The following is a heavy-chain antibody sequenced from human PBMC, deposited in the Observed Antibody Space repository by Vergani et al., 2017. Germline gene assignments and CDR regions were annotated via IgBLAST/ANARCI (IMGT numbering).Heavy chain of an antibody. CDR1: GYTFTNYG. CDR2: ISAYNGNT. CDR3: ARANLNYDFWSGYAFDI. J-gene: IGHJ3*02. D-gene: IGHD3-3*01. Sequence: QVQLVQSRAEVKKPGASVKVSCKASGYTFTNYGISWVRQAPGQGLEWMGWISAYNGNTNYAQKLQGRVTMTTDTSTTTAYMELRSLRSDVTAVYYCARANLNYDFWSGYAFDIWGQGTMVTVSS. V-gene: IGHV1-18*01.